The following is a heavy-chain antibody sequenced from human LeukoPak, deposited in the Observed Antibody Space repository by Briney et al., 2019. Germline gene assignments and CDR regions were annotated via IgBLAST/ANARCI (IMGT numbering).Heavy chain of an antibody. Sequence: ASVKVSCKVSGYTLTELSMHWVRQDPGKGLEWMGGFDPEDGETIYAQKFQGRVTMTEDTSTDTAYMELSSLRSEDTAVYYCATRVTLIAVAGSEAGVWGQGTLVTVSS. D-gene: IGHD6-19*01. CDR1: GYTLTELS. CDR3: ATRVTLIAVAGSEAGV. V-gene: IGHV1-24*01. J-gene: IGHJ4*02. CDR2: FDPEDGET.